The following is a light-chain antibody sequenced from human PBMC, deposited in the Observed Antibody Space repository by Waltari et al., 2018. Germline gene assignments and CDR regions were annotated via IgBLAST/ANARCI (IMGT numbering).Light chain of an antibody. CDR3: QSYDTSLSVV. CDR1: GANLGAAYD. Sequence: QYVLTQPPSASGAPGQGVSLPCTGSGANLGAAYDVHWYQHHPGKAPKPRINGTSTQPPGVPDRFFGSQSGTSASLAIAALQAEDEAEYYCQSYDTSLSVVFGGGTKLTVL. CDR2: GTS. V-gene: IGLV1-40*01. J-gene: IGLJ2*01.